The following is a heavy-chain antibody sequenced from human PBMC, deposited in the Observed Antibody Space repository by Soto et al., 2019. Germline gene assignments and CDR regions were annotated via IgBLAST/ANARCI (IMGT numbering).Heavy chain of an antibody. D-gene: IGHD3-3*01. J-gene: IGHJ5*02. CDR3: ARGQPPRITIFGVVIPYNWFDP. Sequence: SETLSLTCAVYGGSFSGYYWSWIRQPPGKGLEWIGEIDHSGSTNYNPSLKSRDTISVDTSKNQFSLKLSSVTAADTAVYYCARGQPPRITIFGVVIPYNWFDPWGQGTLVTVSS. CDR2: IDHSGST. CDR1: GGSFSGYY. V-gene: IGHV4-34*01.